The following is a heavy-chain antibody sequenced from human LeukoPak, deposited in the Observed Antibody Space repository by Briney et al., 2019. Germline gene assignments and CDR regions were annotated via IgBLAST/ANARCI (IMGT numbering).Heavy chain of an antibody. CDR3: VRYRSSTTCYTRAVDY. Sequence: SETLSLTCTVSGYSITSGYNWAWIRQPPGKVLEWIGSIYHSGSAYYNPSLKSRVTISVDTSKNQFSLKLSSVTAAGTAVYYCVRYRSSTTCYTRAVDYWGQGTLVTVSS. CDR2: IYHSGSA. CDR1: GYSITSGYN. V-gene: IGHV4-38-2*02. D-gene: IGHD2-2*02. J-gene: IGHJ4*02.